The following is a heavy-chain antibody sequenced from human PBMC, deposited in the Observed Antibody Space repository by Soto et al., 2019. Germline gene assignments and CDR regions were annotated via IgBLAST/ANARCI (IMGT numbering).Heavy chain of an antibody. CDR3: AKVSLGALTFTDYYYYGLDV. D-gene: IGHD1-26*01. J-gene: IGHJ6*02. V-gene: IGHV3-23*01. CDR2: ISGGGGST. CDR1: GFTFSTYA. Sequence: GGSLRLSCAASGFTFSTYAMNWVRQAPGKGLEWVSAISGGGGSTYYADSVKGRDTISRDNSKNTLYLQMNSLRAEDTAVYYCAKVSLGALTFTDYYYYGLDVWGQGTTVTVSS.